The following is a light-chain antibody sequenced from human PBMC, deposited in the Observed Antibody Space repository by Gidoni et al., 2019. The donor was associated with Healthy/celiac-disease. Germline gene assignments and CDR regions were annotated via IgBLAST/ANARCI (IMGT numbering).Light chain of an antibody. V-gene: IGLV2-8*01. CDR2: EVS. Sequence: QSALTQPPSASGSPGQSVTISCTGTSSDGGGYNYVSWYQQHPGKAPKLMIYEVSKRPSGVPDRFSGSKSGNAASLTASGLQAEDEADYYCSSYAGSNNLVFGGGTKLTVL. CDR1: SSDGGGYNY. CDR3: SSYAGSNNLV. J-gene: IGLJ2*01.